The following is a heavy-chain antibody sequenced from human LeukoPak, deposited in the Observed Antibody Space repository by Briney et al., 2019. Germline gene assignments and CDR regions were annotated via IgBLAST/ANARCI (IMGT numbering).Heavy chain of an antibody. CDR1: GYTFTNYG. J-gene: IGHJ6*03. Sequence: ASVKVSCKASGYTFTNYGVSWVRQAPGLGLEWMGWISAYNGNTHYAQKLQGRVTMTTDTSTTTVYMELRSLRSDDTAVYYCARDMIIAGSFCKTTSCYKYYFHMDVWGEGTTVTVSS. V-gene: IGHV1-18*01. CDR3: ARDMIIAGSFCKTTSCYKYYFHMDV. CDR2: ISAYNGNT. D-gene: IGHD2-2*02.